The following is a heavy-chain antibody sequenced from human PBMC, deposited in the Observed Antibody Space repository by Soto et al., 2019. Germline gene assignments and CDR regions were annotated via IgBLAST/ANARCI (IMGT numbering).Heavy chain of an antibody. CDR3: TRDAYYDFWSGYSGYYYYYMDV. Sequence: GGSLRLSCAASGFTFSSYWMHWVRQAPGKGLVWVSRINGDGSSTSYAASVKGRLTISGNNAKNTLYLQMNSLRAEDTAVYYCTRDAYYDFWSGYSGYYYYYMDVWGKGTTVTVSS. D-gene: IGHD3-3*01. V-gene: IGHV3-74*01. CDR2: INGDGSST. J-gene: IGHJ6*03. CDR1: GFTFSSYW.